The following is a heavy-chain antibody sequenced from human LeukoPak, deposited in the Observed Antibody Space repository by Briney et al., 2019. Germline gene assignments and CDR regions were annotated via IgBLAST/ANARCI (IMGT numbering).Heavy chain of an antibody. CDR2: IYYSGST. D-gene: IGHD5-18*01. CDR1: GGSISSYY. J-gene: IGHJ4*02. Sequence: PSETLSLTCTVSGGSISSYYWSWIRQPPGKGLEWVGYIYYSGSTNYNPSLKSRVTISVDTSKNQFSLKLSSVTAADTAVYYCARARRGYSYGYFDCWGQGTLVTVSS. CDR3: ARARRGYSYGYFDC. V-gene: IGHV4-59*01.